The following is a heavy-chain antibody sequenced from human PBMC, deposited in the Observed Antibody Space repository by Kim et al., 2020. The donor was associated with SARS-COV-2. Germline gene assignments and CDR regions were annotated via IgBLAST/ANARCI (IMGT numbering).Heavy chain of an antibody. CDR2: VSSDGSSI. V-gene: IGHV3-48*02. CDR1: GFTFRSYT. D-gene: IGHD3-16*01. J-gene: IGHJ4*02. CDR3: ARDDPLTFWGIPRK. Sequence: GGSLRLSCAASGFTFRSYTMNWVRQAPGNGLEWVSYVSSDGSSIYYAESVKDRFTISRDNAKNTLYLRMNSLRDEDTAVYYCARDDPLTFWGIPRKGGQGTLVTVSS.